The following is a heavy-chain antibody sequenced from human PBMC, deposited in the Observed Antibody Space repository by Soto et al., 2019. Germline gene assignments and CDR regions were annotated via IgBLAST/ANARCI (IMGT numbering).Heavy chain of an antibody. CDR1: GFTFSSYA. J-gene: IGHJ6*02. D-gene: IGHD3-22*01. CDR3: AIDAPYDISGYYSLDYYYGMDV. V-gene: IGHV3-30-3*01. CDR2: ISYDGSNK. Sequence: QVQLVESGGGVVQPGRSLRLSCAASGFTFSSYAMHWVRQAPGKGLEWVAVISYDGSNKYYADSVKGRFTISRDNSKITLYLQMNTLRAEDPAVYYCAIDAPYDISGYYSLDYYYGMDVWCQGHTVTVSS.